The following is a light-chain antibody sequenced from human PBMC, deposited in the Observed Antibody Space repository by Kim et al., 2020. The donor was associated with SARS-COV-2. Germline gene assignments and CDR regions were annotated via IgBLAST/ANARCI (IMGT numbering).Light chain of an antibody. Sequence: DIQMTQSPSSLSASVGDRVTITCRASQSISSYLNWYQQKPGKAPKLLIYAASSLQSGVPSRFSGSGSGTDFTLTISSLQPEDFATYYWQQGYSTPPTFGGGTKVEI. CDR2: AAS. CDR3: QQGYSTPPT. J-gene: IGKJ4*01. CDR1: QSISSY. V-gene: IGKV1-39*01.